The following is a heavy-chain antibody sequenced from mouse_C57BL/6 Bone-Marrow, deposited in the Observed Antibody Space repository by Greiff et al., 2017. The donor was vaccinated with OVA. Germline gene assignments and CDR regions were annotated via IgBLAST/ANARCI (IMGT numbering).Heavy chain of an antibody. Sequence: VQLQQSGAELARPGASVKLSCKASGYTFTSYGLSWVKQRTGQGLEWIGEIYPRSGNTYYNEKFQGKATLTADKSSSTAYMELRSLTSEDSAVYSCARSDYYGGSYGAMDYWGQGTSVTVSS. CDR2: IYPRSGNT. V-gene: IGHV1-81*01. CDR3: ARSDYYGGSYGAMDY. CDR1: GYTFTSYG. J-gene: IGHJ4*01. D-gene: IGHD1-1*01.